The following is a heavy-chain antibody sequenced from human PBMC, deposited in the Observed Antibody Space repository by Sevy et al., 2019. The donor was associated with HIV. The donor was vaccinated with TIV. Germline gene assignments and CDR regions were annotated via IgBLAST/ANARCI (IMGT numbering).Heavy chain of an antibody. CDR1: DDSINSYY. CDR3: ARGADVIGTTAASVLDF. J-gene: IGHJ4*02. V-gene: IGHV4-59*08. CDR2: IYNNIEST. Sequence: SETLSLTCSVSDDSINSYYWSWIRQPPGKGLEWIGCIYNNIESTSYDATLTSPVTISVETSKTQFYLKLTSVTAADTAVYYYARGADVIGTTAASVLDFWGLGSLVTVSS. D-gene: IGHD1-1*01.